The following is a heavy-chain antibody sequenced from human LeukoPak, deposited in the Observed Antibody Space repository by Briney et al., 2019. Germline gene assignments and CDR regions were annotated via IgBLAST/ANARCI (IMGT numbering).Heavy chain of an antibody. V-gene: IGHV3-30*04. CDR2: ISYDGSNK. CDR3: AKDRMVYSYGYFDY. Sequence: PGGSLRLSCAASGFTFSSYAMHWVRQAPGQGLEWVAVISYDGSNKYYADSVKGRFTISRDNSKNTLYLQMNSLRAEDTAVYYCAKDRMVYSYGYFDYWGQGTLVTVSS. D-gene: IGHD5-18*01. CDR1: GFTFSSYA. J-gene: IGHJ4*02.